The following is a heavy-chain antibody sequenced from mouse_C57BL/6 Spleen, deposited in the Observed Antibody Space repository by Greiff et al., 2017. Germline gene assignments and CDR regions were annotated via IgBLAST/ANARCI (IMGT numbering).Heavy chain of an antibody. CDR1: GFTFSNYW. J-gene: IGHJ2*01. D-gene: IGHD2-3*01. V-gene: IGHV6-3*01. CDR3: TGHGYYYFDY. Sequence: EVKLEESGGGLVQPGGSMKLSCVASGFTFSNYWMNWVRQSPEKGLEWVAQIRLKSDNYATHYAESVKGRFTISRDDSKSSVYLQMNNLRAEDTGIYYCTGHGYYYFDYWGQGTTLTVSS. CDR2: IRLKSDNYAT.